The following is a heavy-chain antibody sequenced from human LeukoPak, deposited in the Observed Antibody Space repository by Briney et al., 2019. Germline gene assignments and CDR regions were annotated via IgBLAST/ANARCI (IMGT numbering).Heavy chain of an antibody. CDR3: AKDRLRITIFGVVIEKFAFDI. J-gene: IGHJ3*02. Sequence: GGSLRLSCAASGFTFSSYAMSWVRQAPGKGLEWVSAISGSRGSTYYADSVKGRFTISRDNSKNTLYLQMNSLRAEDTAVYYCAKDRLRITIFGVVIEKFAFDIWGQGTMVTVSS. D-gene: IGHD3-3*01. V-gene: IGHV3-23*01. CDR2: ISGSRGST. CDR1: GFTFSSYA.